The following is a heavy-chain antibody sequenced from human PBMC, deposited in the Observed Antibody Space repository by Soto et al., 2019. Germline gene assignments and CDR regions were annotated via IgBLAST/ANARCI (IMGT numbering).Heavy chain of an antibody. V-gene: IGHV4-39*01. D-gene: IGHD3-22*01. CDR2: IYYSGST. Sequence: SETLSLTCTVSGGSISSSSYYWGWIRQPPGKGLEWIGSIYYSGSTYYNPSLKSRVTISVDTSKNQFSLKLSSVTAADTAVYYCARRRITMIVDYGMDVWGQGTTVTVSS. J-gene: IGHJ6*02. CDR1: GGSISSSSYY. CDR3: ARRRITMIVDYGMDV.